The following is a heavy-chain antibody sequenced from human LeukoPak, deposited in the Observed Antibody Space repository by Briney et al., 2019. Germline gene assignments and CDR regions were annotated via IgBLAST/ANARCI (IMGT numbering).Heavy chain of an antibody. J-gene: IGHJ4*02. CDR1: GFTFSSYW. Sequence: GGSLRLSCAASGFTFSSYWMHWVRQAPGKGLVWVSRINSDGSSTSYADSVKGRFTISRDNAKNTLYLQMNSLRAEDTAMYYCARGVGYCSSTSCRSETFDYWGQGTLVTVSS. V-gene: IGHV3-74*01. D-gene: IGHD2-2*01. CDR2: INSDGSST. CDR3: ARGVGYCSSTSCRSETFDY.